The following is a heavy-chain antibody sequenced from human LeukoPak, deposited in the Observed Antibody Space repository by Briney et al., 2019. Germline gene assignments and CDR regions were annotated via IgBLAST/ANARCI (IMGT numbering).Heavy chain of an antibody. CDR1: GYTFTSYD. D-gene: IGHD3-3*01. J-gene: IGHJ6*02. CDR3: AGGYHDVRVVIMTVYYGMDV. Sequence: GASVKVSCKASGYTFTSYDINWVRQATGQGLEWMGWMNPNSGNTGYAQKFQGRVTMTRNTSISTAYMELSSLRSEDTAVYYCAGGYHDVRVVIMTVYYGMDVWGQGTTVTVSS. V-gene: IGHV1-8*01. CDR2: MNPNSGNT.